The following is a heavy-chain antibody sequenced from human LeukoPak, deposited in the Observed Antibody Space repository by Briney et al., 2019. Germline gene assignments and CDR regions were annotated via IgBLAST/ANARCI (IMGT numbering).Heavy chain of an antibody. V-gene: IGHV5-51*01. CDR2: IYPGDSDT. CDR1: GYSFTSYW. CDR3: ARALAPVQYCSGGSCYSNYYYYYGMDV. J-gene: IGHJ6*02. Sequence: GESLKISCKGSGYSFTSYWIGWVRQMPGKGLEWMGIIYPGDSDTRYSPSFQGQVTISADKSISTAYLQWSSLKASDTAMYYCARALAPVQYCSGGSCYSNYYYYYGMDVWGQGTTVTVSS. D-gene: IGHD2-15*01.